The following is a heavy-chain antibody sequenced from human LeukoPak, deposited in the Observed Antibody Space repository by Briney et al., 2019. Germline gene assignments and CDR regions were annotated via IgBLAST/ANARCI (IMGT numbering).Heavy chain of an antibody. D-gene: IGHD2-15*01. CDR3: ARECTPTLVHWFDP. J-gene: IGHJ5*02. CDR1: GYTFTGYY. CDR2: INPNSGGT. V-gene: IGHV1-2*02. Sequence: GASVKVSCKASGYTFTGYYMHWVRQAPGQGLEWMGWINPNSGGTNYAQKFQGRVTMTRDTSISTAYMELSRLRSDDTAVYYCARECTPTLVHWFDPWGQGTLVTVSS.